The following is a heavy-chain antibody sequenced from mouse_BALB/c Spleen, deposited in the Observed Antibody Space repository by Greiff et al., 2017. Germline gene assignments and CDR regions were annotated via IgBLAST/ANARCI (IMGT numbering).Heavy chain of an antibody. D-gene: IGHD2-1*01. CDR2: ISSGGSYT. Sequence: EVKLVESGGGLVKPGGSLKLSCAASGFTFSSYAMSWVRQSPEKRLEWVAEISSGGSYTYYPDTVTGRFTISRDNAKNTLYLEMSSLRSEDTAMYYCARGGNYVWFAYWGQGTLVTVSA. CDR3: ARGGNYVWFAY. CDR1: GFTFSSYA. J-gene: IGHJ3*01. V-gene: IGHV5-9-4*01.